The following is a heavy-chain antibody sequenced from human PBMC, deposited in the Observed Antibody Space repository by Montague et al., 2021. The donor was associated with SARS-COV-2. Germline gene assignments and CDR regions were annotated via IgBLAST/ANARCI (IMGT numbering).Heavy chain of an antibody. D-gene: IGHD3-22*01. J-gene: IGHJ3*02. CDR3: ARFPTSYYYDSKAAPATPDAFDI. CDR1: GGSISSRSYY. Sequence: SGTLSLTCTVSGGSISSRSYYWGWIRQPPGKGLEWIGSIYYSGSTYYNPSLKSRVTISVDTSKNQFSLKLSSVTAADTAVYYCARFPTSYYYDSKAAPATPDAFDIWGQGTMVTVSS. CDR2: IYYSGST. V-gene: IGHV4-39*01.